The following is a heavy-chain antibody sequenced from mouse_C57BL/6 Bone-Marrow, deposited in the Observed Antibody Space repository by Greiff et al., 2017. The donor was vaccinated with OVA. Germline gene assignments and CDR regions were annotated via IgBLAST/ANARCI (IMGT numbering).Heavy chain of an antibody. CDR1: GYTFTSYW. Sequence: VQLQQSGAELVKPGASVKLSCKASGYTFTSYWMHWVKQRPGQGLEWIGMIHPNSGSTNYNEKFKSKATLTVDKSSSPAYMHISSLTSEDSAVYYCARRERITTVAFDYWGQGTTLTVSS. D-gene: IGHD1-1*01. J-gene: IGHJ2*01. V-gene: IGHV1-64*01. CDR2: IHPNSGST. CDR3: ARRERITTVAFDY.